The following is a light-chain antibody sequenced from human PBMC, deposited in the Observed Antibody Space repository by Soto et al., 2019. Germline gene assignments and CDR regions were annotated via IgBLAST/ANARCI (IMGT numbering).Light chain of an antibody. CDR2: SNN. J-gene: IGLJ2*01. Sequence: QSVLTQPPSASGTPGQRVTISCSGSSSNIGSNTVNWYQQLPGTAHKLLIYSNNQRPSGVPDRFSGSKSGTSASLAISGLQSEDEADYYCAVWDDSLNGVVFGGGTKLTVL. CDR3: AVWDDSLNGVV. CDR1: SSNIGSNT. V-gene: IGLV1-44*01.